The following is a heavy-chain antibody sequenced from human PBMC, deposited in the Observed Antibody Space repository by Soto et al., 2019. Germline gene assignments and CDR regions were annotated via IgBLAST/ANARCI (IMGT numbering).Heavy chain of an antibody. CDR1: GFTFSSYA. J-gene: IGHJ6*02. V-gene: IGHV3-30-3*01. D-gene: IGHD3-10*01. Sequence: GGSLRLSCAASGFTFSSYAMHWVRQAPGKGLEWVAVISYDGSNKYYADSVKGRFTISRDNSKNTLYLQMNSLRAEDTAVYYCARAIVREVADYYYYYGMDVWGQGTTVTVSS. CDR3: ARAIVREVADYYYYYGMDV. CDR2: ISYDGSNK.